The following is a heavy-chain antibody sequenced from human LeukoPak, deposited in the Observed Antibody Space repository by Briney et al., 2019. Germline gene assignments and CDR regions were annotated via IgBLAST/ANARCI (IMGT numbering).Heavy chain of an antibody. V-gene: IGHV3-23*01. CDR1: GFTFSTYA. D-gene: IGHD5-18*01. J-gene: IGHJ6*02. CDR2: ISGSGVNT. CDR3: AKVSGRIQIWPQPFGDGMDV. Sequence: GGSLRLSCAASGFTFSTYAMSWVRQAPGKGLEWVSSISGSGVNTYYADSVKGRFTISRDNSKNTLYLQMNSLRVEDTAVYYCAKVSGRIQIWPQPFGDGMDVWGQGTTVTVSS.